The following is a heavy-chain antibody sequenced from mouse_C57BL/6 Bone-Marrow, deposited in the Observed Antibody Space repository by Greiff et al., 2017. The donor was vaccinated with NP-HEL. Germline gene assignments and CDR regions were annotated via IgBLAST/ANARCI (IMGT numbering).Heavy chain of an antibody. D-gene: IGHD2-1*01. V-gene: IGHV1-85*01. Sequence: VKLVESGPELVKPGASVKLSCKASGYTFTSYDINWVKQRPGQGLEWIGWIYPRDGSTKYNEKFKGKATLTVDTSSSTAYMELHSLTSEDSAVYFCARRSYGNYVAWFAYWGQGTLVTVSA. CDR1: GYTFTSYD. J-gene: IGHJ3*01. CDR3: ARRSYGNYVAWFAY. CDR2: IYPRDGST.